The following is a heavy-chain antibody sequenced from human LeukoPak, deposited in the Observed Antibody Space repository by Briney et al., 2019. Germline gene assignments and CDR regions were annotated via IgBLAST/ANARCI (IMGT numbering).Heavy chain of an antibody. CDR3: ARDDSGTRRGWFEH. CDR1: GGTFSSYA. J-gene: IGHJ5*01. D-gene: IGHD4-17*01. V-gene: IGHV1-69*06. Sequence: GASVKVSCKASGGTFSSYAISWVRQAPGQGLEWMGGIIPIFGTANYAQKFQGRVTITADKSTSTAYMELSSLRSEDTAVYYCARDDSGTRRGWFEHWGQGTLVTVSS. CDR2: IIPIFGTA.